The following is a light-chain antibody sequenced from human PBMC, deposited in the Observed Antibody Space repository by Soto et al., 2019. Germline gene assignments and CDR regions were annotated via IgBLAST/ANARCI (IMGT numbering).Light chain of an antibody. V-gene: IGKV1-5*01. CDR3: QQYDTYPVS. J-gene: IGKJ4*01. CDR1: QSINTS. Sequence: DIQMTQSSSTLSASVVDRVTVTCRASQSINTSLAWYQQKPGRAPNLLIYGASNFESGVSSKFSGSGSGTEFTLTLSPLQTDDFATYYCQQYDTYPVSFGGGTNVDI. CDR2: GAS.